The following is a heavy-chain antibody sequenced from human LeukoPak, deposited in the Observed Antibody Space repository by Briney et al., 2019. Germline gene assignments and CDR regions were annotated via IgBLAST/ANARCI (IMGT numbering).Heavy chain of an antibody. D-gene: IGHD4-23*01. V-gene: IGHV3-73*01. J-gene: IGHJ6*02. CDR3: TRSDGGNYYYYYGMDV. CDR2: IRSKANSYAT. Sequence: GGSLRLSCAASGFTFSGSAMHWVRQASGKGLEWVGRIRSKANSYATAYAASVKGRFTISRDDSKNTAYLQMNSLKTEDTAVYYCTRSDGGNYYYYYGMDVWGQGTTVTVSS. CDR1: GFTFSGSA.